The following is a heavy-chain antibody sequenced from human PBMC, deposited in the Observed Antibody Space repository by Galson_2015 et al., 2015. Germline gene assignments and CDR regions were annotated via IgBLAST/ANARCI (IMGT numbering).Heavy chain of an antibody. J-gene: IGHJ4*02. CDR3: ARQILDYDFWSGYYPTNFDY. D-gene: IGHD3-3*01. V-gene: IGHV3-21*01. CDR2: ISSTTTYI. Sequence: SLRLACAASELTFSSYYMSWVRQAPGKGLGWVSSISSTTTYIYYADSLKGRFTISRDNGKNSLYLPMNSLGAEDTAVYYCARQILDYDFWSGYYPTNFDYWGQGTLVTVSS. CDR1: ELTFSSYY.